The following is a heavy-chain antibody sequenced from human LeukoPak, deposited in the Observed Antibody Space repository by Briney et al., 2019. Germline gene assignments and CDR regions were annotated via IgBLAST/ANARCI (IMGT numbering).Heavy chain of an antibody. V-gene: IGHV3-48*01. CDR3: ARGPLGYDFWSGYYRGTEGNNWFDP. J-gene: IGHJ5*02. Sequence: GGSLRLSCAASGFTFSSYSMNWVRQAPGKGLEWVSYISSSSSTIYYADSVKSRFTISRDNAKNSLYLQMNSLRAEDTAVYYCARGPLGYDFWSGYYRGTEGNNWFDPWGQGTLVTVSS. CDR1: GFTFSSYS. D-gene: IGHD3-3*01. CDR2: ISSSSSTI.